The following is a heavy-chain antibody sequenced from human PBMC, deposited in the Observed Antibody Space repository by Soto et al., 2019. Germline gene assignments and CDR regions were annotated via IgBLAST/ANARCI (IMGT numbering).Heavy chain of an antibody. D-gene: IGHD3-3*01. J-gene: IGHJ6*03. CDR3: ARSWGSNYDFDMDV. V-gene: IGHV4-31*03. Sequence: QVQLQESGPGLVKPSQTLSLTCTVSGGSISSGGYYWSWIRQHPGKGLEWIGYIYYSGSTYYNPSLKSRVTISVDTSKNQFSLKLSSVTAADTAVYHCARSWGSNYDFDMDVWGKGTTVTVSS. CDR1: GGSISSGGYY. CDR2: IYYSGST.